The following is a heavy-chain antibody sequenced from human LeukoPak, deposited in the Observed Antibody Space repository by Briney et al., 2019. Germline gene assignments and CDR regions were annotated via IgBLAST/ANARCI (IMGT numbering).Heavy chain of an antibody. V-gene: IGHV3-11*01. D-gene: IGHD3-22*01. J-gene: IGHJ6*02. CDR1: GFTLTDYY. CDR3: ARSIGYYYTMDV. CDR2: ISGSGRNV. Sequence: PGGSLRLSCVAYGFTLTDYYMGWIRQAPGRGLEWVSDISGSGRNVYYGDSVKGRFTISRDSAKNSLYLQMNNLRAEDTAVYYCARSIGYYYTMDVWGQGTTVTVSS.